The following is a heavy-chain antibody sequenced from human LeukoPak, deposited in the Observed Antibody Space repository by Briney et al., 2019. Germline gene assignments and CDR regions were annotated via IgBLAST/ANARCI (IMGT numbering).Heavy chain of an antibody. D-gene: IGHD2-2*01. CDR2: IRYDGSNK. CDR1: GGPFSSYA. Sequence: GGSLTLSCAASGGPFSSYAMHWVRQVPGKGLEWVAFIRYDGSNKYYADSAKGRFTISRDKSKNTLYLQMNSLRVEDTAVYYCAKEVEGYQLLSRKYYYYYMDVWGKGTTVTISS. CDR3: AKEVEGYQLLSRKYYYYYMDV. J-gene: IGHJ6*03. V-gene: IGHV3-30*02.